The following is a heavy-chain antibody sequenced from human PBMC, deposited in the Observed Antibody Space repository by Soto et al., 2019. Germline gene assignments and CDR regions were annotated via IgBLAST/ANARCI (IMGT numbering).Heavy chain of an antibody. CDR1: GFTFTSNY. D-gene: IGHD3-16*01. CDR2: IYSGGLT. Sequence: GGSLRLSCAASGFTFTSNYMNWVRQAPGKGLEWVSVIYSGGLTYYADSVAGRFTISRDDSKNILYLQMNSLRADDTAVYFCARDRFIPYNGMDVWGQGTTVTVSS. CDR3: ARDRFIPYNGMDV. J-gene: IGHJ6*02. V-gene: IGHV3-53*01.